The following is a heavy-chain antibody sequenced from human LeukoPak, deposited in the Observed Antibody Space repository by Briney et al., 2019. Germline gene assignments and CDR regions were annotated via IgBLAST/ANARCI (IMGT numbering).Heavy chain of an antibody. CDR2: IYYSGST. CDR1: GGSISSSSYY. D-gene: IGHD1-26*01. Sequence: SETLSLTCTVSGGSISSSSYYWGWIRQPPGKGLEWIGSIYYSGSTYYNPSLKSRVTISVDTSKNQFSLKLSSVTAADTAVYYCAGLWELLYYSDYWGQGTLVTVSS. CDR3: AGLWELLYYSDY. J-gene: IGHJ4*02. V-gene: IGHV4-39*01.